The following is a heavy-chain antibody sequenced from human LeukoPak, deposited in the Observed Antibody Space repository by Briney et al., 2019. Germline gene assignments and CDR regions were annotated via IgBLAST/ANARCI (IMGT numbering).Heavy chain of an antibody. J-gene: IGHJ4*02. D-gene: IGHD3-22*01. CDR2: ISSNGSTI. CDR3: VRDRGWLSNPGYFDY. CDR1: GFTFSSHG. V-gene: IGHV3-48*04. Sequence: GGSLRLSCVASGFTFSSHGMNWVRQAPGKGLEWVSYISSNGSTIYYADSVKGRFTISRDNPKKSLYLQMNSLRAEDTAVYYCVRDRGWLSNPGYFDYWGRGTLVTVSS.